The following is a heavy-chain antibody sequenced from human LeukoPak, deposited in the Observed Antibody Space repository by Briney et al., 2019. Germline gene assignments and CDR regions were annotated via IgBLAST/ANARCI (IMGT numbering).Heavy chain of an antibody. Sequence: ASVKVSCKASGYTFTSYYMHWVRQAPGQGLEGMGMINPSGGSTSYAQKFQGRVTMTSDTSTSTLYMELSSLRSEDTAVYYCARPRLWFGGSRGAFDTWGQGTMVTVSA. CDR3: ARPRLWFGGSRGAFDT. D-gene: IGHD3-10*01. CDR1: GYTFTSYY. CDR2: INPSGGST. V-gene: IGHV1-46*01. J-gene: IGHJ3*02.